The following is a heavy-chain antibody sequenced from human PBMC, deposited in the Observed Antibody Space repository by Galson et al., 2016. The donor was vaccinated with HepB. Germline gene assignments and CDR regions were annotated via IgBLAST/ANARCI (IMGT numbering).Heavy chain of an antibody. CDR3: VRGRVFLDWPYFDF. J-gene: IGHJ4*02. CDR2: ISGAGSDA. D-gene: IGHD3/OR15-3a*01. Sequence: GSLRLSCAASGFTFESHSMNWVRQAPGKGLEWVAFISGAGSDAYYADSFEGRLTISRDNAKDTLFLEMNSLKVEDTAVYYCVRGRVFLDWPYFDFWGQGDLVTVSS. CDR1: GFTFESHS. V-gene: IGHV3-21*06.